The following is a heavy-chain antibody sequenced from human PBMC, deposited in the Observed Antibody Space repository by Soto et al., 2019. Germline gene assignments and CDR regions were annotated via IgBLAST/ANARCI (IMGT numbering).Heavy chain of an antibody. Sequence: VGSLRLSCAASGFTFSSYAMSWVRQAPGKGLEWVSAISGSGGSTYYADSVKGRFTISRDNSKNTLYLQMNSLRAEDTAVYYCAKVIPSRYYYYGMDVWGQGTTVTVSS. J-gene: IGHJ6*02. CDR1: GFTFSSYA. CDR3: AKVIPSRYYYYGMDV. CDR2: ISGSGGST. V-gene: IGHV3-23*01.